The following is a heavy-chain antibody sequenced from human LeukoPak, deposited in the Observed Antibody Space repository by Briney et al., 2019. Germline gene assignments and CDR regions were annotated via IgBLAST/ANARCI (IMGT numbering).Heavy chain of an antibody. V-gene: IGHV3-33*01. CDR2: IWYDGSNK. CDR1: GFTFSSYG. D-gene: IGHD3-10*01. Sequence: TGGSLRLSCAASGFTFSSYGMHWVRQAPGKGLEWVAVIWYDGSNKYYADSVKGRFTISRDNSKNTLYLQMNSLRAEDTAVYYCARAHPYGSGINGYDYWGQGTLVTVSS. J-gene: IGHJ4*02. CDR3: ARAHPYGSGINGYDY.